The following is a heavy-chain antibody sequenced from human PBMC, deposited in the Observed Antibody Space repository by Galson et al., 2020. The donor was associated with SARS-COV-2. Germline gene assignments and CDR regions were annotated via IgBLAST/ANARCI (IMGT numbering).Heavy chain of an antibody. Sequence: ESLKISCVAPGFTFSRYVMSWVRQAPGQGLDWVATTSATTYYADSARRRFIISRDDSKNTLYLQMNGLSADDTAVYYCAKDFVRGIGYMDVWGPGTTVTVSS. D-gene: IGHD3-10*02. CDR3: AKDFVRGIGYMDV. CDR1: GFTFSRYV. V-gene: IGHV3-23*01. J-gene: IGHJ6*03. CDR2: TSATT.